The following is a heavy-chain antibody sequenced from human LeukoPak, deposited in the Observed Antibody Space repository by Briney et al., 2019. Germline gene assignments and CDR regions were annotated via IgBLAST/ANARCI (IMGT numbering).Heavy chain of an antibody. J-gene: IGHJ4*02. V-gene: IGHV3-7*01. D-gene: IGHD1-26*01. CDR3: ARDRGGSYADY. Sequence: GGSLRLSCAASGFTFSSYWMSWVRQAPGKGLEWVANIKENGSEKYYVDSVKGRFTISRDDAKNSLYLQMNSLRAEDTAVYYCARDRGGSYADYWGQGTLVTVSS. CDR2: IKENGSEK. CDR1: GFTFSSYW.